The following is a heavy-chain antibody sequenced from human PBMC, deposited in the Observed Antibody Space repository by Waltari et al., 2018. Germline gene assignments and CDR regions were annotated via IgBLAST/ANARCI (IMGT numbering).Heavy chain of an antibody. CDR1: GGSISSGSYY. V-gene: IGHV4-61*02. J-gene: IGHJ6*02. D-gene: IGHD3-10*01. CDR2: IYTSGST. Sequence: QVQLQESGPGLVKPSQTLSLTCTVSGGSISSGSYYWSWIRQPAGKGLAWIGRIYTSGSTNYNPSLKSRVTISVDTSKNQFSLKLSSVTAADTAVYYCARGFPGAGRRAGGSPSYYGMDVWGQGTTVTVSS. CDR3: ARGFPGAGRRAGGSPSYYGMDV.